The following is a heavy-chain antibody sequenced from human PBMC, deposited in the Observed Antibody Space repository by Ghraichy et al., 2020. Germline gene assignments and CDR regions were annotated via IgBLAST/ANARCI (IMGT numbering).Heavy chain of an antibody. J-gene: IGHJ4*02. Sequence: GGSLRLSCSASGFTFSRISMHWVRQAPGKGLEWVASISSTETYKYYADSVKDRFSVSRDNSKNTLYLQMNSLRTEGTAAYYCAKDNNHYLFDYWGQGTLVTVSS. V-gene: IGHV3-30*04. CDR3: AKDNNHYLFDY. CDR1: GFTFSRIS. CDR2: ISSTETYK. D-gene: IGHD2/OR15-2a*01.